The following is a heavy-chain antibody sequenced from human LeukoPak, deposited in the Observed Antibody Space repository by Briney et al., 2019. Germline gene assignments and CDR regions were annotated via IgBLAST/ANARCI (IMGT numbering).Heavy chain of an antibody. CDR3: ARGRTLSSGWSDDY. Sequence: ASVKVSCKASGYAFTGYYMHWVRQAPGQGLEWMGWINPNGGDTNYAQKFQGRVTMTRDTSISTAYMELSRLRSDDTAVYYCARGRTLSSGWSDDYWGQGTLVTVSS. V-gene: IGHV1-2*02. CDR2: INPNGGDT. J-gene: IGHJ4*02. D-gene: IGHD6-19*01. CDR1: GYAFTGYY.